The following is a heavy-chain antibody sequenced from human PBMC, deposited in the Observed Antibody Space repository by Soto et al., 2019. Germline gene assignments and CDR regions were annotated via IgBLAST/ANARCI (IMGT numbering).Heavy chain of an antibody. CDR2: IYHGGTT. D-gene: IGHD5-18*01. V-gene: IGHV4-30-2*01. J-gene: IGHJ4*02. CDR1: GGFISSGDSS. CDR3: ARGYSYGFDY. Sequence: PSETLSLTCAVSGGFISSGDSSWRWVRQPPGRGLEWIGHIYHGGTTFYNPSLKSRGAISEDRCKNQFSLNLSSVAAADTAVYYCARGYSYGFDYWGQGTRVTVSS.